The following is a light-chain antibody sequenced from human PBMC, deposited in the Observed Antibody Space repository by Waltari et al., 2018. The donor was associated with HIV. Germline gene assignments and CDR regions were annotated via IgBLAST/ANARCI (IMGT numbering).Light chain of an antibody. J-gene: IGLJ3*02. CDR3: CSYVGGYTFV. V-gene: IGLV2-11*01. CDR2: DVR. CDR1: SSDVGDNNY. Sequence: QSALTQPRSVSGSPGQSVTISCTGTSSDVGDNNYVSWYQHNPGNAPKLIIYDVRKRPAVGPDRFSGSNSCNTFPLTIAGLQAEDEGDYYYCSYVGGYTFVFGGGTKLTVL.